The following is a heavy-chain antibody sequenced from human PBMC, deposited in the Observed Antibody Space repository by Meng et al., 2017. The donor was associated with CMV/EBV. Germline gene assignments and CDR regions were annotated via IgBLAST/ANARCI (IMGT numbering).Heavy chain of an antibody. D-gene: IGHD2-15*01. CDR3: ARDEGGGIG. V-gene: IGHV3-21*01. CDR1: GLTFSSYS. Sequence: GESLKISCAASGLTFSSYSINWVRQAPGKGLEWVSSISSSSSYIYYADSVKGRFTISRDNAKNSLYLQMNSLRAEDTAVYYCARDEGGGIGWGQGTLVTVSS. CDR2: ISSSSSYI. J-gene: IGHJ4*02.